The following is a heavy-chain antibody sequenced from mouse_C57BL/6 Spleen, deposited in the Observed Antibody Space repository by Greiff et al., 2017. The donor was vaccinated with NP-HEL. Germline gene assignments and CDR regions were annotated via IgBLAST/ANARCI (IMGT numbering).Heavy chain of an antibody. CDR1: GYSFTGYF. D-gene: IGHD1-1*01. CDR3: ARSTTVVATGDWYFDV. CDR2: INPYNGDT. J-gene: IGHJ1*03. V-gene: IGHV1-20*01. Sequence: EVQLQQSGPELVKPGDSVKISCKASGYSFTGYFMNWVMQSHGKSLEWIGRINPYNGDTFYNQKFKGKATLTVDKSSSTAHMELRSLTSEDSAVYYCARSTTVVATGDWYFDVWGTGTTVTVSS.